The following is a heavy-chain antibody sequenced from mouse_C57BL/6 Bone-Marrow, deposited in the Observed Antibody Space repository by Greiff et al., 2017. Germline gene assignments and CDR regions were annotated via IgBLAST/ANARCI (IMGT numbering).Heavy chain of an antibody. V-gene: IGHV1-50*01. CDR1: GYTFTSYW. J-gene: IGHJ2*01. D-gene: IGHD2-4*01. CDR3: ARPTYYDYDDDAYYFDY. CDR2: IDPSDSYT. Sequence: QVQLQQPGAELVKPGASVKLSCKASGYTFTSYWMQWVKQRPGQGLEWIGEIDPSDSYTNYNQKFKGKATLTVDTSSSTAYMQLSSLTSAASAVYYCARPTYYDYDDDAYYFDYGGQGTTLTVSA.